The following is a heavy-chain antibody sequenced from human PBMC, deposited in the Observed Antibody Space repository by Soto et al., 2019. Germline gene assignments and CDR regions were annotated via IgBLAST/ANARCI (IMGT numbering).Heavy chain of an antibody. CDR1: GFTFTTEA. J-gene: IGHJ4*02. V-gene: IGHV3-23*01. CDR3: AKHRGIGVAGYCFDY. CDR2: ISGGGVST. Sequence: GGSLRLSCAASGFTFTTEAMTWVRQAPGKGLEWVSTISGGGVSTSSSDSVKGRFIISRDNSKNTLYLQMNSLRADDTAVYYCAKHRGIGVAGYCFDYWGQGSLVTVSS. D-gene: IGHD6-19*01.